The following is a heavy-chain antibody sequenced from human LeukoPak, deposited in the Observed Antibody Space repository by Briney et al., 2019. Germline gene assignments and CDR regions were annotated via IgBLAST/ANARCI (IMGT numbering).Heavy chain of an antibody. D-gene: IGHD3-3*01. CDR1: GFSFSSYE. CDR2: ISSSGSTT. V-gene: IGHV3-48*03. CDR3: ARAPHYDFWSGYPNYYYYMDV. J-gene: IGHJ6*03. Sequence: GGSLRLSCAASGFSFSSYEMNWVRQAPGKGLEWVSYISSSGSTTYYADSVKGRFTISRDNAKNSLYLQMNSLRAEDTAVYYCARAPHYDFWSGYPNYYYYMDVWGKGTTVTVSS.